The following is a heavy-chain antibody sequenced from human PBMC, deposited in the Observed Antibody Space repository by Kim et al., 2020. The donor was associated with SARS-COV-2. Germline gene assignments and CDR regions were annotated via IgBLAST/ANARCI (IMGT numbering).Heavy chain of an antibody. D-gene: IGHD1-7*01. Sequence: GESLKISCRGSGYSFTSHWVVWVRQMPGKGLEWMGIVFPADSDTRYSPSFEGQVTISADKSTSTAYLQWSSLKASDTAIYYCAKRISATTLGRDALDIWG. CDR2: VFPADSDT. V-gene: IGHV5-51*01. CDR1: GYSFTSHW. CDR3: AKRISATTLGRDALDI. J-gene: IGHJ3*02.